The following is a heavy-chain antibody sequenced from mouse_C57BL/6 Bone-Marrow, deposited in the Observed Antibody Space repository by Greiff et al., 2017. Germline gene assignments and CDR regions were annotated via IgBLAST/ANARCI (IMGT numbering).Heavy chain of an antibody. CDR1: GYTFTDYY. CDR3: AREGAYYYDKGGHYYARDY. D-gene: IGHD2-4*01. CDR2: VYPGSGNT. Sequence: VQLQQSGAELVKPGASVKISCKVSGYTFTDYYINWVKQRPGQGLEWIARVYPGSGNTYYDEKFKGKATLTAEKSSSTAYMQLSSLTSEDSAVYFCAREGAYYYDKGGHYYARDYWGQGTSVTVSS. V-gene: IGHV1-76*01. J-gene: IGHJ4*01.